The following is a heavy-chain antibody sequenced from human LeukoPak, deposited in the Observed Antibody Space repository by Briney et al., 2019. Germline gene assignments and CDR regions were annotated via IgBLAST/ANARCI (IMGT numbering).Heavy chain of an antibody. CDR3: ARVAGSGWYEPFDY. Sequence: SVKVPCKASGGTFSSYAISWVRQAPGQGLEWMGGIIPIFGTANYAQKFQGRVTITADESTSTAYMELSSLRSEDTAVYYCARVAGSGWYEPFDYWGQGTLSPSPQ. CDR1: GGTFSSYA. V-gene: IGHV1-69*13. CDR2: IIPIFGTA. J-gene: IGHJ4*02. D-gene: IGHD6-19*01.